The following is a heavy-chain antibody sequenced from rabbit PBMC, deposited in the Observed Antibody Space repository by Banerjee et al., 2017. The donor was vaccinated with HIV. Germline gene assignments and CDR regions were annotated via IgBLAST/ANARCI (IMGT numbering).Heavy chain of an antibody. J-gene: IGHJ4*01. CDR3: ARGYAGSYHNL. CDR2: IDPVVGDT. CDR1: GFSFSSSYY. V-gene: IGHV1S40*01. Sequence: QSLEESGGDLVKPGASLTLTCTASGFSFSSSYYMCWVRQAPGKGLEWIGYIDPVVGDTYYANWVNGQFTISSHNAQNTLYLQLNSLTAADTATYFCARGYAGSYHNLWGPGTLVTV. D-gene: IGHD4-2*01.